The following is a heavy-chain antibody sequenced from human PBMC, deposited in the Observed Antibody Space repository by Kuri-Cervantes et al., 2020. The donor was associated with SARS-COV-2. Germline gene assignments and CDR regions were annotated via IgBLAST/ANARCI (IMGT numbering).Heavy chain of an antibody. CDR3: AKVEYCSGGSCYPGGAFDI. J-gene: IGHJ3*02. D-gene: IGHD2-15*01. V-gene: IGHV3-30*02. CDR1: GITFSSYG. Sequence: GESLKISCAASGITFSSYGMHWVRQAPGKGLEWVAFIRYGGSNKYYADSVKGRFTISRDNSKNTLYLQMNSLRAEDTAVYYCAKVEYCSGGSCYPGGAFDIWGQGTMVTVSS. CDR2: IRYGGSNK.